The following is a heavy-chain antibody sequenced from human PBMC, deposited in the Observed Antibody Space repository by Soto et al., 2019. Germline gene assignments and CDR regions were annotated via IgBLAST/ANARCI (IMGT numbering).Heavy chain of an antibody. V-gene: IGHV4-34*01. CDR1: GGSFSGYY. CDR3: ARDRGVRDYYRIFDY. CDR2: INHSGST. Sequence: SETLSLTCAVYGGSFSGYYWSWIRQPPGKGLEWIGEINHSGSTNYNPSLKSRVTISVDTSKNQFSLKLSSVTAADTAVYYCARDRGVRDYYRIFDYWGQGTLVTVSS. J-gene: IGHJ4*02. D-gene: IGHD3-22*01.